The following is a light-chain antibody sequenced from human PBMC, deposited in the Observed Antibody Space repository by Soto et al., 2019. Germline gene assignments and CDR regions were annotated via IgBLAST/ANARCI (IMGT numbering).Light chain of an antibody. CDR3: SSYTSSSTPYV. J-gene: IGLJ1*01. CDR1: SSDVGGYNY. CDR2: DVS. V-gene: IGLV2-14*01. Sequence: QSVLTQPASVSGSPGQSITISCTGTSSDVGGYNYVSWYQQHPGKALKLMIYDVSNRPSGVSNRFSGSKSGNTASLTISGLQADHEADYYCSSYTSSSTPYVFGTGTKLTVL.